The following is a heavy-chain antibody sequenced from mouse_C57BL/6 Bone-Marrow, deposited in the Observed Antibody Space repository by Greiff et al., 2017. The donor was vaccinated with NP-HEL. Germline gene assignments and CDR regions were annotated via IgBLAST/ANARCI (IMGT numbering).Heavy chain of an antibody. CDR2: INYDGSST. D-gene: IGHD2-4*01. V-gene: IGHV5-16*01. CDR3: AREAFYYDYSYYFDY. J-gene: IGHJ2*01. Sequence: EVKLVESEGGLVQPGSSMKLSCTASGFTFSDYYMAWVRQVPEKGLEWVANINYDGSSTYYLDPLKSRFIISRDNAKNILYLQMSSLKSEDTATYYCAREAFYYDYSYYFDYWGQGTTLTVSS. CDR1: GFTFSDYY.